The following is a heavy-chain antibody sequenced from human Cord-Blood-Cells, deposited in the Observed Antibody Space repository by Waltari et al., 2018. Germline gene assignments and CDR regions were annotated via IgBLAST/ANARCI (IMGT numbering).Heavy chain of an antibody. CDR3: ARGADYSGYDYSYDY. Sequence: EVQLVEPGGGLIQPGGSLRLSCAASGFTVSSNYISWVRQDQGKGLEWVSVSYSCGRTADADSVKCRLTISRDNSKNTLYLQMNSLRAEDTAVYYCARGADYSGYDYSYDYWGQGTLVTVSS. CDR1: GFTVSSNY. D-gene: IGHD5-12*01. J-gene: IGHJ4*02. CDR2: SYSCGRT. V-gene: IGHV3-53*01.